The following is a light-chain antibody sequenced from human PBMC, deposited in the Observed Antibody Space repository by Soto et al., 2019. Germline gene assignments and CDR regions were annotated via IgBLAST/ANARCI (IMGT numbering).Light chain of an antibody. Sequence: DVVVTQSPLSLSVTLGQPASISCRSTQSLVYSDGNTYLTWFHQRPGQSPRRLIYYVSKRDSGVPDRFSGSVSGSDFTLRISRVEADDVGVYYCMQSIQWPWTFGQGTTVEIK. CDR3: MQSIQWPWT. CDR2: YVS. V-gene: IGKV2-30*01. CDR1: QSLVYSDGNTY. J-gene: IGKJ1*01.